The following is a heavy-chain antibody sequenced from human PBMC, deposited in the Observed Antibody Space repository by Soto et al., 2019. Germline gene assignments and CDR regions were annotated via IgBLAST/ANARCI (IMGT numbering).Heavy chain of an antibody. Sequence: PSETLSLTDTVSGGSISSYYWSWIRQPPGKGLEWIGDIYYSGSTNYNPSLKSRVTISVDTAENPFSLKVSSVTAADTAVYYCARRYGGNFDYWGQGTLVTVSS. CDR1: GGSISSYY. CDR3: ARRYGGNFDY. V-gene: IGHV4-59*01. CDR2: IYYSGST. J-gene: IGHJ4*02. D-gene: IGHD1-26*01.